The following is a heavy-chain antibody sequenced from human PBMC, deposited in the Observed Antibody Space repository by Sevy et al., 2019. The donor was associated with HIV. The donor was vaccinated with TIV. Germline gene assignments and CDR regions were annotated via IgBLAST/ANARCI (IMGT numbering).Heavy chain of an antibody. CDR1: GFTFSSYW. J-gene: IGHJ4*02. CDR3: ARDRLHQAAAGTGFDY. CDR2: IKQDGSEK. Sequence: GSLRLSCAASGFTFSSYWMSWVRQAPGKGLEWVANIKQDGSEKYYVDSVKGRFTISRDNAKNSLYLQMNSLRAEDTAVYYCARDRLHQAAAGTGFDYWGQGTLVTVSS. V-gene: IGHV3-7*01. D-gene: IGHD6-13*01.